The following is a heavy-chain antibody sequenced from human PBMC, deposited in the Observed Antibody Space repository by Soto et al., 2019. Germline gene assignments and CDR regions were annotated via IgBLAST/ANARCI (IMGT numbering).Heavy chain of an antibody. CDR2: ISDYNGNT. CDR3: TIDSSGWYGTHYY. V-gene: IGHV1-18*01. Sequence: QVQLVQSGAEVKKHGASVKVSCKASGYTCTSSGISWVRQAPGQELEWTGWISDYNGNTNSAQKLQGRVTMTTDTATSIAYRESSSLRADDTSVYYCTIDSSGWYGTHYYWCEGTLVTVSS. CDR1: GYTCTSSG. J-gene: IGHJ4*02. D-gene: IGHD6-19*01.